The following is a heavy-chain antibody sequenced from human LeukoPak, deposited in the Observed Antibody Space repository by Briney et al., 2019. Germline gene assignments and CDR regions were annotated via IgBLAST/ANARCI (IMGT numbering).Heavy chain of an antibody. CDR2: MNPNSGNT. Sequence: VASVKVSCKASGYTFTSYDINWVRQATGQGLEWMGWMNPNSGNTGYAQKFQGRVTMTRNTSISTAYMELSSLRSEDTAVYYCARASHSSGYYRDYWGQGTLVTVSS. D-gene: IGHD3-22*01. CDR1: GYTFTSYD. CDR3: ARASHSSGYYRDY. J-gene: IGHJ4*02. V-gene: IGHV1-8*01.